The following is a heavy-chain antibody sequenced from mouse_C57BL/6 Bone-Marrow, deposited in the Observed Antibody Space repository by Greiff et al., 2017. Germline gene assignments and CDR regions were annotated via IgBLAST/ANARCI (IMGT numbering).Heavy chain of an antibody. J-gene: IGHJ1*03. V-gene: IGHV1-69*01. CDR1: GYTFTSYW. CDR2: IDPSDSYT. CDR3: ARWGYGSPPGSYDV. Sequence: QQSCKASGYTFTSYWMHWVKQRPGQGLEWIGEIDPSDSYTNYNQKFKGKSTLTVDKSSSTAYMQLSSLTSEDSAVYYCARWGYGSPPGSYDVWGTGTTVTVSS. D-gene: IGHD1-1*01.